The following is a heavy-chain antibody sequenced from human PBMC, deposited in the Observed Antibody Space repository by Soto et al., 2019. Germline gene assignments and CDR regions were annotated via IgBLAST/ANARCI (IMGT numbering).Heavy chain of an antibody. Sequence: QAHLVQSGPEVKKPGASVKVSCKGSGYIFTSYGIAWVRQAPGQGLEWMGWISAHNGSTEYAQKYQGRVTVTRDTSTSTAYLELRSLRFDDTALYYCARGRYGDYWGQGALVTVSS. CDR2: ISAHNGST. D-gene: IGHD4-17*01. J-gene: IGHJ4*02. CDR1: GYIFTSYG. CDR3: ARGRYGDY. V-gene: IGHV1-18*01.